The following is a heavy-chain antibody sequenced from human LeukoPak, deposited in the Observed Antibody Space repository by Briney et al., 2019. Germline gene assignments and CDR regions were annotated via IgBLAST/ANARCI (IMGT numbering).Heavy chain of an antibody. D-gene: IGHD2/OR15-2a*01. CDR3: ARRLYIVRGAFDI. J-gene: IGHJ3*02. Sequence: AGGSLRLSCAASGFTFSSYWMSWVRQAPGKGLEWVSLIYSGGTTYYADSVKGRFTISRDNSKNTVHLQMNNLRAEDTAMYFCARRLYIVRGAFDIWGQGTMVTVSS. V-gene: IGHV3-53*01. CDR1: GFTFSSYW. CDR2: IYSGGTT.